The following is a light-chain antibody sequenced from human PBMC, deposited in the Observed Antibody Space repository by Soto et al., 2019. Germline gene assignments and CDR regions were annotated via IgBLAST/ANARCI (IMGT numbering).Light chain of an antibody. CDR1: QSVLYSSNNKNY. CDR3: QQYYSTPVT. Sequence: DIVMTQSPDSLAVSLGERATINCKSSQSVLYSSNNKNYLAWYQQKPGQPPKLLIYWASTRGSGVPDRFSGSGSGTDFTLTISSLQAEDVAVYYCQQYYSTPVTFGQGTKVEIK. V-gene: IGKV4-1*01. J-gene: IGKJ1*01. CDR2: WAS.